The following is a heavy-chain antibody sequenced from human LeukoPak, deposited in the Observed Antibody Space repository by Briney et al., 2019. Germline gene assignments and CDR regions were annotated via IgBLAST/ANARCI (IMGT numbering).Heavy chain of an antibody. CDR2: IYYSGST. Sequence: SETLSLTCTVSGGSISSYYWSWIRQPPGKGLEWIGYIYYSGSTNYNPSLKSRVTISVDTSKNQFSLKLSSVTAADTAVYYCARGETVADSNWFAPWGQGTLVTVSS. J-gene: IGHJ5*02. D-gene: IGHD6-19*01. CDR1: GGSISSYY. CDR3: ARGETVADSNWFAP. V-gene: IGHV4-59*01.